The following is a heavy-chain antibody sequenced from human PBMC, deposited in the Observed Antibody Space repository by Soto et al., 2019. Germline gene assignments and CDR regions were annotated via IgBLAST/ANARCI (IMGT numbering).Heavy chain of an antibody. CDR3: AHRSSLILYGTSGYIFDY. J-gene: IGHJ4*02. Sequence: TLVNPRQTLTLTCVFSGFSLSTTGEGVAWIRQPPGKALEWLALIYWNDDNRYSPSLKSRLTVTKDTSKNRVVLTMTNIDPVDTATYFCAHRSSLILYGTSGYIFDYWAQGLLVTVS. CDR2: IYWNDDN. D-gene: IGHD3-22*01. V-gene: IGHV2-5*01. CDR1: GFSLSTTGEG.